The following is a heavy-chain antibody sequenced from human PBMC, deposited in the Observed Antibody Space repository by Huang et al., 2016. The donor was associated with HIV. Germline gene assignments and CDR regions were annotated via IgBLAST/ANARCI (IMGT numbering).Heavy chain of an antibody. CDR2: NHTKTGHP. CDR1: GNTFNTYA. V-gene: IGHV7-4-1*02. CDR3: ATEVRGRLVILPPYFDY. Sequence: QVQLVQSGPELKKPGASVTVACKTSGNTFNTYAINWGRQAPGQGLEWMGWNHTKTGHPTYAQGFIGRFVFSLDTSVSTAYLQISSLTADDTAVYYCATEVRGRLVILPPYFDYWGQGTLVTVSS. D-gene: IGHD3-9*01. J-gene: IGHJ4*02.